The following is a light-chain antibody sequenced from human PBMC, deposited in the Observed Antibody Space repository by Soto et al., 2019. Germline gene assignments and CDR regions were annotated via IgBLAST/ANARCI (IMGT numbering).Light chain of an antibody. V-gene: IGKV1D-8*01. CDR3: QQYYRFPLT. CDR2: AAS. J-gene: IGKJ4*01. Sequence: VIWMTQSPSLLSASTGDRVTISCRMSQGISNYLAWYQQKPGKAPELLIYAASTLQSGVPSRFSGSGSGTDFTLTISYLQSEDVATYYCQQYYRFPLTFGGGTKVEIK. CDR1: QGISNY.